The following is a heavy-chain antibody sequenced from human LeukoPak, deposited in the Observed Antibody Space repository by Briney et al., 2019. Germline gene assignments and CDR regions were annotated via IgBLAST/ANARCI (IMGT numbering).Heavy chain of an antibody. CDR3: AGGAPKRIQLWLRYYYFDY. CDR1: GGSFSGYY. Sequence: SETLSLTCAVYGGSFSGYYWSWIRQPPGKGLEWIGEINHSGSTNYNPSLKSQVTISVDTSKNQFSLKLSSVTAADTAVYYCAGGAPKRIQLWLRYYYFDYWGQGTLVTVSS. V-gene: IGHV4-34*01. D-gene: IGHD5-18*01. J-gene: IGHJ4*02. CDR2: INHSGST.